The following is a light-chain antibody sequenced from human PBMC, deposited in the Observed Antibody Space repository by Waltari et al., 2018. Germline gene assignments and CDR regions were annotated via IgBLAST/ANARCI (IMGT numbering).Light chain of an antibody. V-gene: IGKV3-15*01. J-gene: IGKJ2*01. CDR3: QQDDHWPYI. CDR1: QSVAGN. CDR2: GAS. Sequence: ETVMTQSPATLSVSPGERATLSCRASQSVAGNLAWYQQKSGQAPRLLIYGASTRATGIPARFSGSGSGTQFTLTISSLQSEDFAVYYCQQDDHWPYIFGQGTKLQIK.